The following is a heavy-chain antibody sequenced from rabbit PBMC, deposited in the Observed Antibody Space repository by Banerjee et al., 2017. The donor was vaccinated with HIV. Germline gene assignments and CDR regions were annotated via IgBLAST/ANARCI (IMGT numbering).Heavy chain of an antibody. J-gene: IGHJ4*01. CDR1: GFSFSSSYW. CDR2: IYTGSGTT. Sequence: EESGGDLVKPEGSLTLTCTASGFSFSSSYWICWVRQAPGKGLEWIGCIYTGSGTTYYATWAKGRFTISKTSSTTVTLQMTSLTAADTATYFCARDTNYITYGNPILDLWGPGTLVTVS. D-gene: IGHD7-1*01. V-gene: IGHV1S45*01. CDR3: ARDTNYITYGNPILDL.